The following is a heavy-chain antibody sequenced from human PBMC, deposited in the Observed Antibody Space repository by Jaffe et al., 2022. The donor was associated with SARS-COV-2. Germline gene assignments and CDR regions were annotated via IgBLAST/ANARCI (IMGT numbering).Heavy chain of an antibody. D-gene: IGHD3-3*01. Sequence: QVQLVQSGAEVKRPGASVKISCKASGYTFTSHYIHWVRQAPGQGLEWMGTIHPSGGATSYTQNFQGRVTMTRDTSTNTVYMELGSLRSEDTAVYYCAREDARPIFGVVFGGFFDYWGQGTLVTVSS. V-gene: IGHV1-46*01. CDR1: GYTFTSHY. CDR3: AREDARPIFGVVFGGFFDY. J-gene: IGHJ4*02. CDR2: IHPSGGAT.